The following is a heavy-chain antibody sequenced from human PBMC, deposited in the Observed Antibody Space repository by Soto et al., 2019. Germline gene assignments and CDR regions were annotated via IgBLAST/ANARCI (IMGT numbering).Heavy chain of an antibody. CDR1: GTSVSNYY. V-gene: IGHV4-4*07. D-gene: IGHD5-18*01. Sequence: ASETLSLTCSFSGTSVSNYYWSWIRQPAGKGLEHIGRIYTSGGTSYNPSLKSRVTMSMDTSQTQIYLNLTSVTAADTADYYCARGGIQLSYAFDYWGQGIQVTVSS. CDR2: IYTSGGT. J-gene: IGHJ4*02. CDR3: ARGGIQLSYAFDY.